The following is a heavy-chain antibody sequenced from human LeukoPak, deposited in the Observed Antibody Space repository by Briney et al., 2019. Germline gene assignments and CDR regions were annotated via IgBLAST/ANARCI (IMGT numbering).Heavy chain of an antibody. V-gene: IGHV4-31*03. CDR1: VGSISSGNYY. CDR2: IYYSGTT. J-gene: IGHJ4*02. CDR3: ARADYYGSSAYPY. D-gene: IGHD3-22*01. Sequence: PSETLSLTCTVSVGSISSGNYYWTWIRQHPGKGLEWIGYIYYSGTTFYNPSLKSRVTISIDTSKNHFSLKLTSVTAADTAVYYCARADYYGSSAYPYWGQGTLVTVSS.